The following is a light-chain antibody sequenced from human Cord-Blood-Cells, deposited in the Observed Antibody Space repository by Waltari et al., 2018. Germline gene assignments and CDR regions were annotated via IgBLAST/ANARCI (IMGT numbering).Light chain of an antibody. V-gene: IGLV3-19*01. CDR3: NSRDSSGNHVV. Sequence: SSELTQDPAVSVALGQTVRITCQGARPRSHSPRWYQQKPGQAPVLVIYGKNNRPSGIPDRFSGSSSGNTASLTITGAQAEDEADYYCNSRDSSGNHVVFGGGTKLTVL. CDR1: RPRSHS. CDR2: GKN. J-gene: IGLJ2*01.